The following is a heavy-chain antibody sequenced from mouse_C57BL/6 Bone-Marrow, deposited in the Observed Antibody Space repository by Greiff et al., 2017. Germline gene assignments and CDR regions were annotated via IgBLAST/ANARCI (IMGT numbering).Heavy chain of an antibody. V-gene: IGHV1-75*01. Sequence: QVQLQQSGPELVKPGASVKISCKASGYTFTDYYINWVKQRPGQGLEWIGWIFPGSGSTYYNEKFKGKATLTVDKSSSTAYMLLSSLTSEDSAVYFCARGLGYYYGSSYTWFAYWGQGTLVTVSA. J-gene: IGHJ3*01. CDR3: ARGLGYYYGSSYTWFAY. D-gene: IGHD1-1*01. CDR1: GYTFTDYY. CDR2: IFPGSGST.